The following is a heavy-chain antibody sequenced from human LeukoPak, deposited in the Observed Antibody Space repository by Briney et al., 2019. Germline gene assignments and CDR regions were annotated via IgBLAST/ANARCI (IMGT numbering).Heavy chain of an antibody. CDR2: ISAYNGNT. CDR1: GYTFTSYG. J-gene: IGHJ5*02. V-gene: IGHV1-18*04. CDR3: ARAPGYCSSTSCSPTHNWFDP. D-gene: IGHD2-2*01. Sequence: ASVKVSCKASGYTFTSYGISWVRQAPGQGLEYMGWISAYNGNTNYAQKLQGRVTMTTDISTSTAYMELRSLRSDDTAVYYCARAPGYCSSTSCSPTHNWFDPCGQGTLVTVSS.